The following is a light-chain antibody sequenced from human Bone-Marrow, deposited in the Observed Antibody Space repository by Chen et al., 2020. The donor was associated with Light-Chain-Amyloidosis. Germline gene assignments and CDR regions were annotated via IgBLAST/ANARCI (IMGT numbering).Light chain of an antibody. V-gene: IGKV4-1*01. J-gene: IGKJ3*01. CDR1: QNVLYSYNNKNY. CDR2: WAS. CDR3: QQYYTTPFT. Sequence: DIVMTQSPDSLAVSLGERATINCKSSQNVLYSYNNKNYLAWYQKKPGQPPNLLIYWASTRESGVPDRFSGSGSGTDFTLTISSLQAEDVAIYYCQQYYTTPFTFGPGTKVDIK.